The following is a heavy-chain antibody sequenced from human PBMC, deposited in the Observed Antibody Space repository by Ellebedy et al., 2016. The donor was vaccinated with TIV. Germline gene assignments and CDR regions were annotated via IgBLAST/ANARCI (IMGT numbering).Heavy chain of an antibody. Sequence: MPSETLSLTCGVSGGSISTADWWSWVRQPPGKGLEWIGEISLTGVTHYNPSLESRVTISIDKSENQLSRRLRSVTAADTAVYFCARESRVGAASTDAFDIWGQGTMVTVSS. CDR3: ARESRVGAASTDAFDI. V-gene: IGHV4/OR15-8*02. D-gene: IGHD1-26*01. CDR2: ISLTGVT. CDR1: GGSISTADW. J-gene: IGHJ3*02.